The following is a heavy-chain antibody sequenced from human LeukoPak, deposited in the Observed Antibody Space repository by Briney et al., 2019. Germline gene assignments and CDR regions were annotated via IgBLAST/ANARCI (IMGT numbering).Heavy chain of an antibody. CDR3: ARGEGSGSYYENY. V-gene: IGHV3-23*01. CDR2: ISGSGGNT. J-gene: IGHJ4*02. CDR1: GFTFSSYA. Sequence: GGSLRLSCATSGFTFSSYAMSWVRQAPGKGLEWVSSISGSGGNTYYADSVKGRFTISRDNAKNSLYLQMNSLRAEDTAVYYCARGEGSGSYYENYWGQGTLVTVSS. D-gene: IGHD1-26*01.